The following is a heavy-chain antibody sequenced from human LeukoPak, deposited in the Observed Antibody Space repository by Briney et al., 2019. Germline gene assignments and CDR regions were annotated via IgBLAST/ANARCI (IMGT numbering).Heavy chain of an antibody. D-gene: IGHD3-10*01. CDR1: GYTFTNFY. CDR3: ARGVVREGLEY. J-gene: IGHJ4*02. CDR2: IIPNNGGT. V-gene: IGHV1-2*02. Sequence: ASVKVSCMSSGYTFTNFYMHWVRQAPGQGLEWMGWIIPNNGGTNYAQKFQGRITMTRDTSISTAYMELSSLRSDDTAVYYCARGVVREGLEYWGQGTLVTVSS.